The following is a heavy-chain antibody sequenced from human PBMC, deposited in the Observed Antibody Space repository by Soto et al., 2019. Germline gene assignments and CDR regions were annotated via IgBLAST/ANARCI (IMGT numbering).Heavy chain of an antibody. CDR2: THPSGYI. J-gene: IGHJ4*02. CDR1: SAPITKYY. CDR3: GRLHIFINGCCDS. D-gene: IGHD3-9*01. V-gene: IGHV4-4*09. Sequence: QAQLQESGPGLVKPSETLSLTCTVSSAPITKYYWGWVRQAPGRGLEWIGFTHPSGYISYSPSLKSGPPMSVDPSKNQGSLKPTSVPAADTGVNYCGRLHIFINGCCDSFGQGALVTVSS.